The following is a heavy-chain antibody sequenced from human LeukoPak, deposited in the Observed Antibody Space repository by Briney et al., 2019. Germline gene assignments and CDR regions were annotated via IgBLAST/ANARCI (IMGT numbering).Heavy chain of an antibody. CDR2: ISGSGGTT. CDR1: GFTFSSYG. D-gene: IGHD5-24*01. J-gene: IGHJ4*02. V-gene: IGHV3-23*01. Sequence: PGGTLRLSCAASGFTFSSYGMSWVRQAPGKGLEWVSAISGSGGTTYYADSVKGRFTISRDNSKNTLYLQMNSLRAEDTAVYYCARLDGYNGCIDYWGQGTLVTVSS. CDR3: ARLDGYNGCIDY.